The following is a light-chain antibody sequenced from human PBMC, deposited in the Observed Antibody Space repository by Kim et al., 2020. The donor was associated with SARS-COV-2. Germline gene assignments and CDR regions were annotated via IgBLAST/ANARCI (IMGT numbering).Light chain of an antibody. CDR1: QSVKSH. V-gene: IGKV1-5*03. Sequence: ASVGDRITIPCRASQSVKSHLAWYQQKLGRAPRILIHTASILQSGVPSRFSGGGSATEFTLTISSLQPDDFATYYCQQYNAVSWTFGQGTKVDIK. CDR3: QQYNAVSWT. J-gene: IGKJ1*01. CDR2: TAS.